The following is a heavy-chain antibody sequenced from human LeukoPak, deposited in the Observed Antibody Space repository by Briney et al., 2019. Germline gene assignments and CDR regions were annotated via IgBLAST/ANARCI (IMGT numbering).Heavy chain of an antibody. CDR1: GFSFTNYA. Sequence: PGGSLRLFCAASGFSFTNYALSWVRQAPGKGLEWVSATSGSGGRTYYADSVKGRFTISRDNTKNTLYLQMNSLRAEDTAVYYCAKDNGAYGYDYWGHGTLVTVSS. D-gene: IGHD5-24*01. CDR3: AKDNGAYGYDY. CDR2: TSGSGGRT. V-gene: IGHV3-23*01. J-gene: IGHJ4*01.